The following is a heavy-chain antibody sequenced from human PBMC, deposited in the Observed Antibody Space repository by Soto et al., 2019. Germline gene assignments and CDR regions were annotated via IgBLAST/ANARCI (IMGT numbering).Heavy chain of an antibody. CDR3: ARSQGSSTSLEIYYYYYYGMDV. J-gene: IGHJ6*02. CDR2: IIPIPGTA. Sequence: QVQLVQSGAELKKPGSSVKVSCKASGGTFGSYAISWVRQAPGQGLEWMGGIIPIPGTANYAQKFQGRVTIAADESTSTDYMELSSLRSEDTAVYYCARSQGSSTSLEIYYYYYYGMDVWGQGTTVTVSS. CDR1: GGTFGSYA. V-gene: IGHV1-69*01. D-gene: IGHD2-2*01.